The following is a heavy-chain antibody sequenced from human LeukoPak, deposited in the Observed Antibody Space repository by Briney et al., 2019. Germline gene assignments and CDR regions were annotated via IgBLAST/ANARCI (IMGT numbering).Heavy chain of an antibody. CDR3: ARGGSPPEALGDTFDV. V-gene: IGHV3-74*01. D-gene: IGHD1-26*01. CDR1: GFNFNTYW. J-gene: IGHJ3*01. CDR2: VKSDGVST. Sequence: GGSLRLSCAASGFNFNTYWMHWVRQTPGKGLMWVSRVKSDGVSTNYADPVKGRFTISRDNVMNTLHLQMNSLTAEDTAVYYCARGGSPPEALGDTFDVWGQGTLVTVSS.